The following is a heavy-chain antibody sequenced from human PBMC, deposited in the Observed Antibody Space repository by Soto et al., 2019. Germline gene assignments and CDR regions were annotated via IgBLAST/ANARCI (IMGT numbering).Heavy chain of an antibody. CDR3: ASDPHYCSSTSCSARAS. D-gene: IGHD2-2*01. CDR1: GFTFSSYG. J-gene: IGHJ4*02. Sequence: QVQLVESGGGVVQPGRSLRLSCAASGFTFSSYGMHWVRQAPGKGLEWVAVIWYDGSNKYYADSVKGRFTISRDNSKNTLYLHMNSLRAEDTAVYYCASDPHYCSSTSCSARASWGQGTLVTVSS. CDR2: IWYDGSNK. V-gene: IGHV3-33*01.